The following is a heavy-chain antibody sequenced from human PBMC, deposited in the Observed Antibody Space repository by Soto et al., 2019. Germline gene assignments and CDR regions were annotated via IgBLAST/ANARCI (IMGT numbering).Heavy chain of an antibody. J-gene: IGHJ4*02. D-gene: IGHD3-10*01. CDR3: ATGWGGVSQYFDY. V-gene: IGHV1-24*01. Sequence: ASVKVSCKVSGYTLTELSMHWVRQAPGKGLEWMGGFDPEDGETIYAQKFQGRVTMTKDTSTDTAYMELSSLRSEDTAVYYCATGWGGVSQYFDYWGQGTLVTVSS. CDR2: FDPEDGET. CDR1: GYTLTELS.